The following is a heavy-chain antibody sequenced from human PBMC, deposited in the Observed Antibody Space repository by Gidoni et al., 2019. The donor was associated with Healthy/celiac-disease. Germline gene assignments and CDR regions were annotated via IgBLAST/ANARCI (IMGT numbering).Heavy chain of an antibody. D-gene: IGHD4-17*01. CDR3: ARVYPDYGGNPDAFDI. J-gene: IGHJ3*02. CDR1: GGSISSGGYY. Sequence: QVQLQESGPGLVKPSQTLSLTCTVSGGSISSGGYYWSWIRQHPGKGLEWIGYIYYSGSTYYNPSLKSRVTISVDTSKNQFSLKLSSVTAADTAVYYCARVYPDYGGNPDAFDIWGQGTMVTVSS. CDR2: IYYSGST. V-gene: IGHV4-31*03.